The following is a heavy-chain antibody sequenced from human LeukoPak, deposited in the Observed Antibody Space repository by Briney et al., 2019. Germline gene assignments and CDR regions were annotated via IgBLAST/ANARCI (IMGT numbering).Heavy chain of an antibody. V-gene: IGHV4-30-2*01. CDR2: IYHSGST. D-gene: IGHD3-10*01. J-gene: IGHJ5*02. Sequence: PSQTLSLTCAVSGGSISSGGYSWSWIRQPPGKGLEWIGYIYHSGSTYYNPSLKGRVTMSVDTSKNQFSLKLSSVTAADTAVYYCARANGSGSYYNSRRNWFDPWGQGTLVTVSS. CDR1: GGSISSGGYS. CDR3: ARANGSGSYYNSRRNWFDP.